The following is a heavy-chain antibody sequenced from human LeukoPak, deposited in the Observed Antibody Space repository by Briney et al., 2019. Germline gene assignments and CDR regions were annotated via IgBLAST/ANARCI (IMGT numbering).Heavy chain of an antibody. V-gene: IGHV3-23*01. Sequence: GGSLRLSCAASGFPFSSYAMSWVRQAPGKGLEWVSVISGSGGSTYYADSVKGRFTISRDNAKNSLYLQMNSLRAEDTAVYYCAIRKGYCTNGVCSNWFDPWGQGTLVTVSS. J-gene: IGHJ5*02. CDR3: AIRKGYCTNGVCSNWFDP. CDR1: GFPFSSYA. D-gene: IGHD2-8*01. CDR2: ISGSGGST.